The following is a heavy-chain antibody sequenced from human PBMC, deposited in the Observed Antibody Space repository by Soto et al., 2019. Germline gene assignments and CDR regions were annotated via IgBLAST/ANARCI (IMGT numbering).Heavy chain of an antibody. CDR2: VNSDGTIT. CDR3: TSTSWYDY. Sequence: GGSLRLSCVAFGFTFRNYWLHWFGQPQGKGRVWVSRVNSDGTITNYADSVKGRLTISRDNAKNTLYLQMTSLTAADTAVYYSTSTSWYDYWVQGAPVTVP. J-gene: IGHJ4*02. V-gene: IGHV3-74*01. CDR1: GFTFRNYW. D-gene: IGHD2-2*01.